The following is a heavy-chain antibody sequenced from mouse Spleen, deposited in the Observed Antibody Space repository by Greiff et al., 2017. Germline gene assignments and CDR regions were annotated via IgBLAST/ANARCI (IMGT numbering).Heavy chain of an antibody. V-gene: IGHV5-4*02. Sequence: DVKLVESGGGLVKPGGSLKLSCAASGFTFSDYYMYWVRQTPEKRLEWVATISDGGSYTYYPDSVKGRFTISRDNAKNNLYLQMSSLKSEDTAMYYCARGQLGPYYFDYWGQGTTLTVSS. CDR3: ARGQLGPYYFDY. J-gene: IGHJ2*01. CDR2: ISDGGSYT. D-gene: IGHD3-2*01. CDR1: GFTFSDYY.